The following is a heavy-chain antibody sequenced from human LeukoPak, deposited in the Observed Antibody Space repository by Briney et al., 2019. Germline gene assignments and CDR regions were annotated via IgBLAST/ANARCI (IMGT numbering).Heavy chain of an antibody. Sequence: SETLSLTCTVSGGSISSSSYYWGWIRQPPGKRLEWIGSIYYSGSTYYNPSLKSRVTISVDTSKNQFSLKLSSVTAADTAVYYCARAAYYFGSGNYKWYFDFWGQGTLVTVSS. D-gene: IGHD3-10*01. V-gene: IGHV4-39*01. CDR2: IYYSGST. CDR1: GGSISSSSYY. J-gene: IGHJ4*02. CDR3: ARAAYYFGSGNYKWYFDF.